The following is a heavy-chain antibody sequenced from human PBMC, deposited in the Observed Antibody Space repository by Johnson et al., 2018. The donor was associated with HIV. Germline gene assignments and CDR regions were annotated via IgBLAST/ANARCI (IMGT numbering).Heavy chain of an antibody. CDR2: ISWNSGSI. Sequence: VQLVESGGGLVQPGRSLRLSCAASGFTFDDYAMHWVRQAPGKGLEWVSGISWNSGSIGYADSVKGRFTISRDNAKNSLYLQMNSLRAEDTALYCCAGYSSSWYDAFAIWGQGTMLPVSS. CDR1: GFTFDDYA. J-gene: IGHJ3*02. CDR3: AGYSSSWYDAFAI. D-gene: IGHD6-13*01. V-gene: IGHV3-9*01.